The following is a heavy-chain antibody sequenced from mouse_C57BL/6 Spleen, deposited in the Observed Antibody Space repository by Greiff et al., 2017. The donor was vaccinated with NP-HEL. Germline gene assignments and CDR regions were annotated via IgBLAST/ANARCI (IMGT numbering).Heavy chain of an antibody. Sequence: EVKLVESGGGLVKPGGSLKLSCAASGFTFSSYTMSWVRQTPEKRLEWVATISGGGGNIYYPDSVKGRLTIPRDTAKNALYLQMSRLRSEDTALYYCARHHYDGYRYWYFDVWGTGTTVTVSS. V-gene: IGHV5-9*01. CDR2: ISGGGGNI. D-gene: IGHD2-3*01. CDR3: ARHHYDGYRYWYFDV. J-gene: IGHJ1*03. CDR1: GFTFSSYT.